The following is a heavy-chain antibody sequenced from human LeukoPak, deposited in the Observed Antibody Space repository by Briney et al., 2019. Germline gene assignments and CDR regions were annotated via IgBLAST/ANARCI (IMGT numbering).Heavy chain of an antibody. V-gene: IGHV3-23*01. Sequence: GGSLRLSCGASGFTFTTYAMTWVRQAPGKELEWVSSITGSGGSTYYGDSVKGRFTISRDNSKNTLYLQMNSLRAEDTAVYYCARGVYDYIWGKNFDYWGQEPLVTVSS. CDR1: GFTFTTYA. D-gene: IGHD3-16*01. CDR2: ITGSGGST. J-gene: IGHJ4*02. CDR3: ARGVYDYIWGKNFDY.